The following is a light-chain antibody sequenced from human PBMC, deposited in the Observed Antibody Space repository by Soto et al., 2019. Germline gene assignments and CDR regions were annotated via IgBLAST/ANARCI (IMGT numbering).Light chain of an antibody. CDR3: QQTSSFPLT. Sequence: IQMTQSPFSVSASVGDRVTITCRASQGISSWLAWYQQKPGKSPTLLIYKASNLQTGVPSRLSGSGSGTDFTLTISSLQPEDFATYYCQQTSSFPLTFGGGTKVAIK. V-gene: IGKV1-12*01. CDR1: QGISSW. J-gene: IGKJ4*01. CDR2: KAS.